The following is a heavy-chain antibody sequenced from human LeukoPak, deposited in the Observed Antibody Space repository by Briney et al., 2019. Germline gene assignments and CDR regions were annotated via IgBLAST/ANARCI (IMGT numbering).Heavy chain of an antibody. Sequence: GGSLRLSCAASGFNVSSNYMSWVRQAPGKGLEWVSVIYSGGSTYYGDSVKGRFTISRDNSKNTLYLQMNNLRAEDTAVYYCARVGVWFGEGGNYWGQGTLVTVSS. CDR3: ARVGVWFGEGGNY. CDR2: IYSGGST. J-gene: IGHJ4*02. V-gene: IGHV3-53*01. D-gene: IGHD3-10*01. CDR1: GFNVSSNY.